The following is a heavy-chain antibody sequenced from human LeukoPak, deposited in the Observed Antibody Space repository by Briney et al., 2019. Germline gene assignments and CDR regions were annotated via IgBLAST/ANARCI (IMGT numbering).Heavy chain of an antibody. J-gene: IGHJ4*02. Sequence: GESLKISCKASGYNFSSNWIAWGRQMPGKGLEWVGNIYPGDSDIRYSPSFQGQVTISADRSSSTAYLQWSSLKASDTAMFYCARTPNNSPFDYVSWGQGTLVTVSS. CDR2: IYPGDSDI. CDR1: GYNFSSNW. V-gene: IGHV5-51*01. CDR3: ARTPNNSPFDYVS. D-gene: IGHD3-10*02.